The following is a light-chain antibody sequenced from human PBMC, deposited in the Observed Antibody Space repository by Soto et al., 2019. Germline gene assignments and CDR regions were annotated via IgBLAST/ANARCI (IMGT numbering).Light chain of an antibody. Sequence: QSVLTQPASVSGSPGPSITISCTGTSSDVGGYNYVSWYQQHPGKAPKLMIYDVSNRPSGVSNRFSGSKSGNTASLTISGLQAEDEADYYCSSYKTSSTRYVFGTGTKLTVL. V-gene: IGLV2-14*01. CDR2: DVS. CDR3: SSYKTSSTRYV. CDR1: SSDVGGYNY. J-gene: IGLJ1*01.